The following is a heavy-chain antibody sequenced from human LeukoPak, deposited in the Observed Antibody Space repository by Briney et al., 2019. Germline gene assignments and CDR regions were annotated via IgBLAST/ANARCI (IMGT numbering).Heavy chain of an antibody. Sequence: GGSLRLSCAASGFTFSSYAMHWVRQAPGKGLEWVAFIRYDGSNKYYADSVKGRFTISRDNSKNTLYLQMNSLRAEDTAVYYCAKDLGTSATEDPWGQGTLVTVSS. D-gene: IGHD7-27*01. J-gene: IGHJ5*02. CDR2: IRYDGSNK. CDR1: GFTFSSYA. CDR3: AKDLGTSATEDP. V-gene: IGHV3-30*02.